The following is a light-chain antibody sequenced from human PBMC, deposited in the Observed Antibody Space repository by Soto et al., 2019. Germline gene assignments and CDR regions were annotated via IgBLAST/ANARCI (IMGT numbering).Light chain of an antibody. Sequence: EIVMTQSPATLSVSPGERATLSCRASQSVTISLAWYQQKPGQAPTLLIYGASTRATGIPVRFSGSGSGTEFTLTISSLQSEDFAVYYCQQRSNWPRTFGQGTKVEIK. CDR3: QQRSNWPRT. V-gene: IGKV3-15*01. J-gene: IGKJ1*01. CDR1: QSVTIS. CDR2: GAS.